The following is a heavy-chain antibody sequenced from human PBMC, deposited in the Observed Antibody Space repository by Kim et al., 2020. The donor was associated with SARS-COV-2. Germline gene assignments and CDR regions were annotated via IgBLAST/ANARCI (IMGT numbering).Heavy chain of an antibody. Sequence: GGSLRLSCAASGFTFSSYSMNWVRQAPGKGLEWVSSISSSSSYIYYADSVKGRFTISRDNAKNSLYLQMNSLRAEDTAVYYCARDRSHIYASDYWGQGTLVTVSS. J-gene: IGHJ4*02. D-gene: IGHD2-2*01. CDR2: ISSSSSYI. CDR1: GFTFSSYS. CDR3: ARDRSHIYASDY. V-gene: IGHV3-21*01.